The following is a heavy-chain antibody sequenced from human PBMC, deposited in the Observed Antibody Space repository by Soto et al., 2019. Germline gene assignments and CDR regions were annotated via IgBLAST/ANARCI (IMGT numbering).Heavy chain of an antibody. CDR1: GGSISSGGYS. Sequence: QLQLQESGSGLGKPSQTLSLTCAVSGGSISSGGYSWSWIRQPPGKGLEWIGYIYHSGSTYYYPSLKSRVTISVDRSKNQFSLKLSSVTAADTAVYYCATAGGLGAVAADYWGQGTLFTVSS. J-gene: IGHJ4*02. D-gene: IGHD6-19*01. CDR2: IYHSGST. V-gene: IGHV4-30-2*01. CDR3: ATAGGLGAVAADY.